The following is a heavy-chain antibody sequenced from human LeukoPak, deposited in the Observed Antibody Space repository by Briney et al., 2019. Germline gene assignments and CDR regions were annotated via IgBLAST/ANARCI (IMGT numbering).Heavy chain of an antibody. Sequence: GGSLRLSCSASGFTFLSYAMHWVRQAPGKGLEYVSATSSDGGSTYYADSVKGRFTVSKDNSKKTLYLQMSSLRAEDTAIYYCATGGLYFYSDWGQGILVTVSS. V-gene: IGHV3-64*04. D-gene: IGHD1-26*01. J-gene: IGHJ4*02. CDR1: GFTFLSYA. CDR3: ATGGLYFYSD. CDR2: TSSDGGST.